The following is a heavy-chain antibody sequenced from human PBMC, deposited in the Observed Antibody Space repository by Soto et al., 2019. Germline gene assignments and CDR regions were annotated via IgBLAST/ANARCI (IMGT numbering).Heavy chain of an antibody. CDR3: ARGRGYGSGSYYDRDY. V-gene: IGHV4-31*03. J-gene: IGHJ4*02. CDR2: IYYSGST. CDR1: GGSISSGGYY. Sequence: QVQLQESGPGLVKPSQTLSLTCTVSGGSISSGGYYWSWIRQHPGKGLEWIGYIYYSGSTYYNPSLKSRGTISVDTSKNQFALKLSSVTAADTAVYYCARGRGYGSGSYYDRDYWGQGTLVTVSS. D-gene: IGHD3-10*01.